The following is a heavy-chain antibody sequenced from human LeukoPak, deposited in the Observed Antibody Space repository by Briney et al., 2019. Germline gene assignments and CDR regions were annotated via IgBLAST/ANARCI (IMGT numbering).Heavy chain of an antibody. D-gene: IGHD5-12*01. V-gene: IGHV3-48*01. Sequence: GGSLRLSWAASGFTFSSYSMNWVGRAPGKGLGWVSYISSSSSTIYYADSVKGRFTISRDNAKNSLYLQMNSLRAEDTAVYYCARDYSGYDSFDYWGQGTLVTVSS. CDR1: GFTFSSYS. CDR3: ARDYSGYDSFDY. J-gene: IGHJ4*02. CDR2: ISSSSSTI.